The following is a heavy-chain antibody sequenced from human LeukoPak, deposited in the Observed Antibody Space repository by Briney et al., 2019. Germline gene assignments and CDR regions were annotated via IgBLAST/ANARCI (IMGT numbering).Heavy chain of an antibody. CDR2: ISGSGGST. J-gene: IGHJ4*02. CDR1: GFTFSSYA. Sequence: GGSLRLSCAASGFTFSSYAMSWVRQAPGKGLEWVSAISGSGGSTYYADSVKGRFTISRDNSKNTLYLQVNSLRAEDTAVYYCAKDEEHDYYDSSGYYKSFDYWGQGTLVTVSS. V-gene: IGHV3-23*01. D-gene: IGHD3-22*01. CDR3: AKDEEHDYYDSSGYYKSFDY.